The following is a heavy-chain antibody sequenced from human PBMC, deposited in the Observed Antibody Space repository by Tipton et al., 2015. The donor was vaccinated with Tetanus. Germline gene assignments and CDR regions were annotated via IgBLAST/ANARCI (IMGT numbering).Heavy chain of an antibody. V-gene: IGHV4-59*01. CDR3: ARGTGDY. J-gene: IGHJ4*02. D-gene: IGHD1-14*01. Sequence: TLSLTCDVSGASISSAAWTWIRQPPGKGLEWIGYIYYSGSTNYNPSLKSRVTISVDTSKNQFSLKLSSVTAADTAVYYCARGTGDYWGQGTLVTVSS. CDR1: GASISSAA. CDR2: IYYSGST.